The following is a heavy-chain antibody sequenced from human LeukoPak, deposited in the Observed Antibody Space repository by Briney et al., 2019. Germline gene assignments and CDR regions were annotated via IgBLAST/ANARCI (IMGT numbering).Heavy chain of an antibody. J-gene: IGHJ4*02. V-gene: IGHV1-46*01. CDR1: GYTFTSYY. Sequence: ASVKVSCKASGYTFTSYYMHWVRQAPGQGLEWMGIINPSGDSTSYTQKFQGRVTMTRDTSTSTVYMELSSLRSDDTAVYYCAKEPDWLLLVVPGLFDYWGQGTLVTVSS. CDR3: AKEPDWLLLVVPGLFDY. CDR2: INPSGDST. D-gene: IGHD3-9*01.